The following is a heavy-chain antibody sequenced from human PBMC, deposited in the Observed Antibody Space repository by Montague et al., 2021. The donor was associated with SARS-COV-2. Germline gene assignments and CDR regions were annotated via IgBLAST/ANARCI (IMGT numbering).Heavy chain of an antibody. CDR1: GGSISSGGYY. J-gene: IGHJ6*02. CDR2: IYYSGGT. CDR3: ARGEGVMVYVYGMDV. D-gene: IGHD2-8*01. Sequence: TLSLTCTVSGGSISSGGYYWSWIRQHPGKGLEWIGYIYYSGGTNYNPSLKSRLTISVDTSKNQFSLKLSSVTAADTAVYYCARGEGVMVYVYGMDVWGQGTTVTVSS. V-gene: IGHV4-31*03.